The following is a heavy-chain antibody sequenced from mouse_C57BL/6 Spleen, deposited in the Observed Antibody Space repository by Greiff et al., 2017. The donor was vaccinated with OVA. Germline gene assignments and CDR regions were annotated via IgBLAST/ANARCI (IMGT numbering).Heavy chain of an antibody. Sequence: QVQLQQSGPELVKPGASVKISCKASGYAFSSSWMNWVKQRPGKGLEWIGRIYPGDGDTNYNGKFKGKATLTADKSSSTAYMQLSSLSSEDSAVYFCARAASNPWFAYWGQGTLVTVSA. V-gene: IGHV1-82*01. CDR3: ARAASNPWFAY. J-gene: IGHJ3*01. CDR1: GYAFSSSW. D-gene: IGHD2-5*01. CDR2: IYPGDGDT.